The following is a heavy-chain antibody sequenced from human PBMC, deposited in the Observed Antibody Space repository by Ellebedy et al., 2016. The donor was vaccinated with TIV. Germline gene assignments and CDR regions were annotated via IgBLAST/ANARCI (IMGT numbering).Heavy chain of an antibody. Sequence: MPSETLSLTCAVSGASFAGYQWSWIRLSPGKGLEWIGEINDVATTNYNPSVKSRVTISVDTSKMHFSLKLNSVTAADTAVYYCARCYTGSNWFDPWGQGTLVTVSS. CDR1: GASFAGYQ. CDR3: ARCYTGSNWFDP. J-gene: IGHJ5*02. CDR2: INDVATT. D-gene: IGHD2-2*02. V-gene: IGHV4-34*01.